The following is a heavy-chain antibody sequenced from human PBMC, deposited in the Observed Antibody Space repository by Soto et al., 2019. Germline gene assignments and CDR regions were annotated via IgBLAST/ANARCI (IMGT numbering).Heavy chain of an antibody. CDR3: AKEVHCGGGSCSWSEGFDY. Sequence: QVQLVESGGNMVQPGWSLTVSCAASGFTFNTFGMHWARQAPGKGLEWVAVISYDGSDEYYADSVKGRFTISRDNSMNTLYLQMNSLRPEDTAVYYCAKEVHCGGGSCSWSEGFDYWGQGTLLTVSS. CDR2: ISYDGSDE. CDR1: GFTFNTFG. D-gene: IGHD2-15*01. V-gene: IGHV3-30*18. J-gene: IGHJ4*02.